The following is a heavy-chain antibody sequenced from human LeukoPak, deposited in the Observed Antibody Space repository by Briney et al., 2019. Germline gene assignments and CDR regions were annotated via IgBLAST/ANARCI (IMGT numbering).Heavy chain of an antibody. Sequence: SGGSLRLSCAASGFTFISYGMHWVRQAPGKGLEWVTFIRYDGSNKYYADSVKGRFIISRDSSKNTLYLQMNSLRAEDTAVYYCAKDTVKVTTIRRVPHYMDVWGKGTTVTISS. D-gene: IGHD5-12*01. CDR3: AKDTVKVTTIRRVPHYMDV. V-gene: IGHV3-30*02. CDR2: IRYDGSNK. CDR1: GFTFISYG. J-gene: IGHJ6*03.